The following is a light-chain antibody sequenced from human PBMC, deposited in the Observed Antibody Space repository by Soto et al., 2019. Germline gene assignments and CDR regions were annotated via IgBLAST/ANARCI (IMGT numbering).Light chain of an antibody. CDR3: GSYAGSYTYV. V-gene: IGLV2-11*01. J-gene: IGLJ1*01. CDR1: SSDVGGYNY. Sequence: QSVLTQPRSVSGSPGQSVTISCTGTSSDVGGYNYVSWYQQHPGKAPKLMIYDVSKRPSGVPDRFSGSKSGNTASLTISGLQADDEADYYCGSYAGSYTYVFGTGTKLTV. CDR2: DVS.